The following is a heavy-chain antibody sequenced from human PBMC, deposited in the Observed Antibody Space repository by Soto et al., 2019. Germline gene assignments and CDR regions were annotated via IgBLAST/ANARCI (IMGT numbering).Heavy chain of an antibody. V-gene: IGHV3-30*18. CDR1: GFTFSSYG. Sequence: GSLRLSCAASGFTFSSYGMHWVRQAPGKGLEWVAVISYDGSNKYYADSVKGRFTISRDNSKNTLYLQMNSLRAEDTAVYYCAKGEELRYFDWLLTDYYYGMDVWGQGTTVTVSS. CDR2: ISYDGSNK. D-gene: IGHD3-9*01. CDR3: AKGEELRYFDWLLTDYYYGMDV. J-gene: IGHJ6*02.